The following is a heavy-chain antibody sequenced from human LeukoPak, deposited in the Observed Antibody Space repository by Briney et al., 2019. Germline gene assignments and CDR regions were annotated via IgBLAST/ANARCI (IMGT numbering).Heavy chain of an antibody. V-gene: IGHV4-59*01. J-gene: IGHJ4*02. Sequence: PSETLSLTCTVSGDSISSYYRSRIRQPPGKGLEWIGYIYYSGSTNYNPSLKSRVTISVDTSKNQFSLKLSSVTAADTAVYYCARSYYYDSSGYYYFDYWGQGTLVTVSS. D-gene: IGHD3-22*01. CDR2: IYYSGST. CDR3: ARSYYYDSSGYYYFDY. CDR1: GDSISSYY.